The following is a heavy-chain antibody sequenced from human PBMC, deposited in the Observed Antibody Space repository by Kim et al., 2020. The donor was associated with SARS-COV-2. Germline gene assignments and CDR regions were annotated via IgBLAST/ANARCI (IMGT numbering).Heavy chain of an antibody. V-gene: IGHV4-31*02. D-gene: IGHD3-16*01. Sequence: YHPPRQSRATISVDPSNNQFSRKLSSVTAADTAVYYCARDPGGGYGYFDYWGQGTLVTVSS. J-gene: IGHJ4*02. CDR3: ARDPGGGYGYFDY.